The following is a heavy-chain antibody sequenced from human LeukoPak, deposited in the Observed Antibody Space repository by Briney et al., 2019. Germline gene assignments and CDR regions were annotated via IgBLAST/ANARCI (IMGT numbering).Heavy chain of an antibody. CDR3: ARRTVTTNGVDY. Sequence: APVKVSCKASGYTFTSYDINWVRQATGQGLEWMGWMNPNSGNTGYAQKFQGRVTMTRNTSISTAYMELSSLRSEGTAVYYCARRTVTTNGVDYWGQGTLVTVSS. V-gene: IGHV1-8*01. CDR1: GYTFTSYD. D-gene: IGHD4-17*01. J-gene: IGHJ4*02. CDR2: MNPNSGNT.